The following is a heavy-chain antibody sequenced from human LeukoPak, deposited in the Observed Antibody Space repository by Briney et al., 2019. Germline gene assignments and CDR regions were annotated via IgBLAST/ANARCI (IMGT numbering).Heavy chain of an antibody. V-gene: IGHV3-64*01. CDR2: ISSNGGST. Sequence: GGSLRLSCAASGFTFSSYAMHWVRQAPGKGLEYVSAISSNGGSTYYANSVKGRFTISRDNSKNTLYLQMGSLRAEDMAVYYCARGAGYSYGYDLNYFDYWGQGTLVTVSS. CDR1: GFTFSSYA. J-gene: IGHJ4*02. CDR3: ARGAGYSYGYDLNYFDY. D-gene: IGHD5-18*01.